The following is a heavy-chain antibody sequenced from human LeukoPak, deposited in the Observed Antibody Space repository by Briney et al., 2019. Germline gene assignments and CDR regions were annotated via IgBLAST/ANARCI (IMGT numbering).Heavy chain of an antibody. CDR3: ARDTGLRNTVFGHRGVYFDY. CDR1: GFSFSSYS. D-gene: IGHD3-3*01. V-gene: IGHV3-7*04. Sequence: PGGSLRLSCAASGFSFSSYSMNWVRQAPGKGLEWVANIKEDGSEKYYVDSVKGRFTISRDNAKKSLYLQMNSLRAEDTAVYYCARDTGLRNTVFGHRGVYFDYWGQGTLVTVSS. J-gene: IGHJ4*02. CDR2: IKEDGSEK.